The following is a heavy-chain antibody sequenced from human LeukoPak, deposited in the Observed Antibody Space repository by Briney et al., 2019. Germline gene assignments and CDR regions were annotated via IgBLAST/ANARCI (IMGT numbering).Heavy chain of an antibody. CDR1: GGSISSSSYY. Sequence: SETLSLTCTVSGGSISSSSYYWGWIRQPPGKGLEWIGSIYYSGSTYYNPSLKSRVTISVDTSKNQFSLKLSSVTAADTAVYYCARHLFRAWTIDYWGQGTLVTVSS. CDR3: ARHLFRAWTIDY. J-gene: IGHJ4*02. V-gene: IGHV4-39*01. D-gene: IGHD1-1*01. CDR2: IYYSGST.